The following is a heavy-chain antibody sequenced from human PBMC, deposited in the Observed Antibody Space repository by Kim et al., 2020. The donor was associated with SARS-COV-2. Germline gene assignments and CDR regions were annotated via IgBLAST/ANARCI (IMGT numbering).Heavy chain of an antibody. J-gene: IGHJ6*02. CDR3: AKRTTPKAVAGGDYYYYGMDV. Sequence: GGSLRLSCAASGFTFSSYGMHWVRQAPGKGLEWVAVISYDGSNKYYADSVKGRFTISRDNSKNTLYLQMNSLRAEDTAVYYCAKRTTPKAVAGGDYYYYGMDVWGQGTTVTVSS. CDR2: ISYDGSNK. V-gene: IGHV3-30*18. D-gene: IGHD6-19*01. CDR1: GFTFSSYG.